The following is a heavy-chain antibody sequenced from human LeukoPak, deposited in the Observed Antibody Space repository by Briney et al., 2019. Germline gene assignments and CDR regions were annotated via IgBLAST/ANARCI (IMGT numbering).Heavy chain of an antibody. J-gene: IGHJ4*02. CDR2: ISSGSSSI. CDR3: ARVYGGNPDY. Sequence: GGSLRLSCAASGFTFSSYGMNWVRQAPGKGLEWVSYISSGSSSIYYADSVKGRFIISRDNAKNSLYLQMNSLRVEDTAVYYCARVYGGNPDYWGQGTLVTVSS. V-gene: IGHV3-48*04. CDR1: GFTFSSYG. D-gene: IGHD4-23*01.